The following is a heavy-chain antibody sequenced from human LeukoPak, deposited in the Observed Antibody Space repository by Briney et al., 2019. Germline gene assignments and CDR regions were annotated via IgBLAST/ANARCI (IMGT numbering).Heavy chain of an antibody. CDR2: ISAYNGDT. D-gene: IGHD3-22*01. V-gene: IGHV1-18*01. J-gene: IGHJ4*02. CDR3: ARDQGNGYLGDY. Sequence: ASVKVSCTASGYTFIRYGFSWVRQAPGQGLEGMGWISAYNGDTNYAQKVQGRVTMTTDTSTTTAYMELRSLRSDDTAVYYCARDQGNGYLGDYWGQGTLVTVSS. CDR1: GYTFIRYG.